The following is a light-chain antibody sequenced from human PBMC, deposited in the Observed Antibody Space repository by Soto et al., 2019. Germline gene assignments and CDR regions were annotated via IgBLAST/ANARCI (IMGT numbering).Light chain of an antibody. CDR3: SSYTSDTTGV. CDR2: DVT. V-gene: IGLV2-14*03. J-gene: IGLJ1*01. CDR1: SSDVGGYNY. Sequence: QSVLPQPASVSVSPGQSIAISCTGTSSDVGGYNYVSWYQQHPGKAPKLMIYDVTTRPSGVSNRFSGSKSGNTAALTISGLQAEDEADYYCSSYTSDTTGVFGTGTKVTVL.